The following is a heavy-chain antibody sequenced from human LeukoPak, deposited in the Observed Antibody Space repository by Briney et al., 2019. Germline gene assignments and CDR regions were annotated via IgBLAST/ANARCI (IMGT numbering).Heavy chain of an antibody. D-gene: IGHD2-2*01. J-gene: IGHJ4*02. V-gene: IGHV3-23*01. CDR3: AKAHCSSTSCSRADN. CDR2: IDGSGGTT. CDR1: GFTFTRNT. Sequence: GGSLRLSCAASGFTFTRNTMAWVRQAPGKGLEWVSAIDGSGGTTFYADSAKGRVTISRVQSTNTVYLQMNSLRADDTAVYYCAKAHCSSTSCSRADNWGQGTLVTVSS.